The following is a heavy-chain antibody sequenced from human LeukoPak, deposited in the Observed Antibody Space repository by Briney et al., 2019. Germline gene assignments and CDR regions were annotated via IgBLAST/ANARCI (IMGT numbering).Heavy chain of an antibody. V-gene: IGHV3-21*01. CDR3: ARAPYDYSNYIPTGYYYMDV. D-gene: IGHD4-11*01. CDR1: GFTFSSYW. J-gene: IGHJ6*03. Sequence: GGSLRLSSAASGFTFSSYWMSWVRQAPGKGLEWVSSISSSSSYIYYADSVKGRFTISRDNAKNSLYLQMNSLRAEDTAVYYCARAPYDYSNYIPTGYYYMDVWGKGTTVTVSS. CDR2: ISSSSSYI.